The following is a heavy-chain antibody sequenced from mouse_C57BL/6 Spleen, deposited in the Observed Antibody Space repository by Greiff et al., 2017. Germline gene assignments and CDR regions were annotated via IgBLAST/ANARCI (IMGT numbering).Heavy chain of an antibody. CDR2: IDPETGGT. CDR3: TRDYYYAMDY. CDR1: GYTFTDYE. Sequence: QVQLKQSGAELVRPGASVTLSCKASGYTFTDYEMHWVKQTPVHGLEWIGAIDPETGGTAYNQKFKGKAILTADKSSSTAYMELRSLTSEDSAVYYCTRDYYYAMDYWGQGTSGTVSS. V-gene: IGHV1-15*01. J-gene: IGHJ4*01.